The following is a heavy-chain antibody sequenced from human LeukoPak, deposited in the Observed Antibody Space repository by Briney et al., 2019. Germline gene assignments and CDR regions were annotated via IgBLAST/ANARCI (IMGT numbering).Heavy chain of an antibody. CDR3: RPHYYGSGSLNWFDP. CDR1: GFTFNNYS. Sequence: GGSLRLSCAASGFTFNNYSMNWVRQAPGKGLEWVSSISSSSTYIYYADSVKGRFTISRDNAKNSLFLQMNSLRAEDTAVYYCRPHYYGSGSLNWFDPWGQGTLVTVSS. V-gene: IGHV3-21*06. J-gene: IGHJ5*02. CDR2: ISSSSTYI. D-gene: IGHD3-10*01.